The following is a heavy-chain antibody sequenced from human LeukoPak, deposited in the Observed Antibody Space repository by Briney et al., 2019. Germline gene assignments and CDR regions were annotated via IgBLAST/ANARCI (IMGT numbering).Heavy chain of an antibody. D-gene: IGHD3-9*01. CDR3: ARGPDILTGYSLRGFDY. J-gene: IGHJ4*02. V-gene: IGHV1-46*01. Sequence: ASVKVSCKASGYTFTSYYMHWVRQAPGQGLEWMGIINPSGGSTSYAQKFQGRVTMTRDTSTSTVYMELSSLRSEDTAVYYCARGPDILTGYSLRGFDYWGQGTLVTVSS. CDR1: GYTFTSYY. CDR2: INPSGGST.